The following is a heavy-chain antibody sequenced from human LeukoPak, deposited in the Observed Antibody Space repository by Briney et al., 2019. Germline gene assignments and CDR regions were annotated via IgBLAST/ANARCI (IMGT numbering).Heavy chain of an antibody. CDR3: ARVGSNYPSSFDY. J-gene: IGHJ4*02. CDR1: GGSFSGYY. D-gene: IGHD4-11*01. V-gene: IGHV4-34*01. CDR2: INHSGST. Sequence: PSETLSLTCAVYGGSFSGYYWSWIRQPPGKGLEWIGEINHSGSTNYNTSIKSRVTISVDTSKNQFSLKLSSVTAADTAVYYCARVGSNYPSSFDYWGQGALVTVSS.